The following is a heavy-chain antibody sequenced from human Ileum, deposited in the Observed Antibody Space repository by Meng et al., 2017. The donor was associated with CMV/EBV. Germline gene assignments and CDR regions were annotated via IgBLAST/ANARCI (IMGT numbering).Heavy chain of an antibody. CDR1: GFTFRSYA. CDR2: ISSSGGST. V-gene: IGHV3-23*01. J-gene: IGHJ6*02. D-gene: IGHD3-3*01. CDR3: AKGGSAIFGVVLIYYYYGMDV. Sequence: GESLKISCAASGFTFRSYAMSWVRQASGKGLEWVSAISSSGGSTYYADSVKGRFTIFRNNSKNTLYLQMSNLRAEDTAVYYCAKGGSAIFGVVLIYYYYGMDVWGQGTTVTVSS.